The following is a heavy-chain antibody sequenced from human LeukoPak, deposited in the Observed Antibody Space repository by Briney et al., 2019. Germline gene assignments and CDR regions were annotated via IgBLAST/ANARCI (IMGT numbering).Heavy chain of an antibody. CDR2: IYSGGST. CDR1: GFTVSSNY. CDR3: AKERYSGSYTPSY. V-gene: IGHV3-66*01. D-gene: IGHD1-26*01. J-gene: IGHJ4*02. Sequence: GGSLRLSCAASGFTVSSNYMSWVRQAPGKGLEWVSVIYSGGSTYYADSVKGRFTISRDNSKNTLYLQMNSLRAEDTAVYYCAKERYSGSYTPSYWGQGTLVTVSS.